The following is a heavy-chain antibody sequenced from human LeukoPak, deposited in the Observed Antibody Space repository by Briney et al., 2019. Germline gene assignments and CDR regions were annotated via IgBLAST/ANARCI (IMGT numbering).Heavy chain of an antibody. V-gene: IGHV4-34*01. J-gene: IGHJ4*02. Sequence: SETLSLTCAVYGGSFSGYYWSWIRQPPGKGLEWIGEINHSGSTNHNPSLKRRVTISVDTSKNQFSLKLSSVTAADTAVYYCARGFWPTTEFDYWGQGTLVTVSS. D-gene: IGHD3-3*01. CDR3: ARGFWPTTEFDY. CDR1: GGSFSGYY. CDR2: INHSGST.